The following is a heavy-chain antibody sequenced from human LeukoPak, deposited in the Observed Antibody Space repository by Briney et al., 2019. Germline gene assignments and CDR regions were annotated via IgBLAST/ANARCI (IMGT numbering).Heavy chain of an antibody. CDR3: ARGGRGRNWFDP. Sequence: SETLSPTCTVSSDSVASGGYYWNWIRQPPGKGLEWIGYIYYSVSTNYNLSLKSRVTISVDTSENQFSLKLTSVTAADTAVYYCARGGRGRNWFDPWGQGTLVTVSS. V-gene: IGHV4-61*08. D-gene: IGHD3-10*01. CDR1: SDSVASGGYY. CDR2: IYYSVST. J-gene: IGHJ5*02.